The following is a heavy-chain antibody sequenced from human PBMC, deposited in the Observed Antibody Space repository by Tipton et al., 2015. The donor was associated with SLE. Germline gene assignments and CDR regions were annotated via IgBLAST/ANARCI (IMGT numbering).Heavy chain of an antibody. CDR2: IYHSGST. Sequence: TLSLTCAVYGGSFSGYYWSWIRQPPGKGLEWIGSIYHSGSTYYNPSLKSRVTISVDTSKNQFSLKLSSVTAADTAVYYCARDRVGYSGYDIYYYGMDVWGQGTTVTVSS. CDR3: ARDRVGYSGYDIYYYGMDV. CDR1: GGSFSGYY. V-gene: IGHV4-34*01. J-gene: IGHJ6*02. D-gene: IGHD5-12*01.